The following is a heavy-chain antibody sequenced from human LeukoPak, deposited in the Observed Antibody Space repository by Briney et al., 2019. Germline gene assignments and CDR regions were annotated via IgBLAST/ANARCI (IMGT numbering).Heavy chain of an antibody. V-gene: IGHV2-5*01. Sequence: SGPTLVKPTQTLTLTCSFSGFSLSTSGVGVGWIRQPPGKALEWLALIYSNDDKRYSPSLKSRLTITKDTSKNQVVLTMTNMDPVDTATYCCAHSVIVGGTLGCFDYWGQGTLVTVSS. J-gene: IGHJ4*02. CDR2: IYSNDDK. CDR1: GFSLSTSGVG. D-gene: IGHD1-26*01. CDR3: AHSVIVGGTLGCFDY.